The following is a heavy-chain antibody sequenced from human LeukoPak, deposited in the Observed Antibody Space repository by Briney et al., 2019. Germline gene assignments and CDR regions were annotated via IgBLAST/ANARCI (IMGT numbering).Heavy chain of an antibody. V-gene: IGHV3-23*01. CDR1: GFTFSSYE. Sequence: PGGSLRLSCAASGFTFSSYEMNWVRQAPGKGLEWVSAISGSGGSTYYADSVKGRFTISRDNSKNTLYLQMNSLRAEDTAVYYCAKAVPVGRGVAAKDYWGQGTLVTVSS. J-gene: IGHJ4*02. D-gene: IGHD2-15*01. CDR3: AKAVPVGRGVAAKDY. CDR2: ISGSGGST.